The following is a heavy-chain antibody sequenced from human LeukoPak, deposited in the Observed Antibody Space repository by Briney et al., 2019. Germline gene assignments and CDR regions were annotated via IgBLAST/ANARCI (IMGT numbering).Heavy chain of an antibody. D-gene: IGHD3-3*01. CDR2: ISSSGSTI. CDR1: GFTFSSYE. CDR3: ASEDRGFWSGYRY. V-gene: IGHV3-48*03. Sequence: GGSLRLSCAASGFTFSSYEMNWVRQAPGKGLEWVSYISSSGSTIYYADSVKGRFTISRDNAKNSLYLQMNSLRAEDTAVYYCASEDRGFWSGYRYWGQGTRVTVSS. J-gene: IGHJ4*02.